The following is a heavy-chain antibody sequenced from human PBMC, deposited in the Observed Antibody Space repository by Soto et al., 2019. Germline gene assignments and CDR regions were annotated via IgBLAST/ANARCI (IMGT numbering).Heavy chain of an antibody. Sequence: GGSLRLSCAASGFTFSSYWMTWLRQAPGKGLEWVGRIRKKTNSYTTEYAASVKGRFIISRDDSTNSLYLQMSSLKTEDTAVYYCTTVTTVDYYFDYWGQGTLVTVSS. CDR3: TTVTTVDYYFDY. CDR1: GFTFSSYW. D-gene: IGHD4-17*01. CDR2: IRKKTNSYTT. V-gene: IGHV3-72*01. J-gene: IGHJ4*02.